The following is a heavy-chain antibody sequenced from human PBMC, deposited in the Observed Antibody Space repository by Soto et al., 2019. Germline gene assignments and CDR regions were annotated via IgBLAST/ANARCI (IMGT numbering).Heavy chain of an antibody. CDR3: ARDLRGHYGP. V-gene: IGHV3-21*06. D-gene: IGHD4-17*01. Sequence: PGGSLRLSCEVSGFNFRNFNMIWVRQAPGKGLGWVSSVSGSSSYIYYADSVKGRFTVSRDNANNLVFLQMNGLRPEDTAMYYCARDLRGHYGPWGKGTMVTVSS. J-gene: IGHJ6*04. CDR2: VSGSSSYI. CDR1: GFNFRNFN.